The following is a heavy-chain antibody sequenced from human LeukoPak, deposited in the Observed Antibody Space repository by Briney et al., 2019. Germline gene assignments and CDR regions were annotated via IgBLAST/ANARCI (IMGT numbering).Heavy chain of an antibody. J-gene: IGHJ4*02. V-gene: IGHV1-2*02. Sequence: AASVKVSCKASGYTFTGYYMHWVRQAPGQGLEWMGWINPNSGGTNYAQKFQGRVTMTRDTSISTAYMELSRLRSDDTAVYYCARGGDLLEDIVVVVAATGPLDYWGQGTLVTVSS. CDR2: INPNSGGT. CDR1: GYTFTGYY. CDR3: ARGGDLLEDIVVVVAATGPLDY. D-gene: IGHD2-15*01.